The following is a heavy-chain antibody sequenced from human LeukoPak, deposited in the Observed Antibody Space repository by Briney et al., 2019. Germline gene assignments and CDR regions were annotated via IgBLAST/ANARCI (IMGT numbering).Heavy chain of an antibody. Sequence: SETLSLTCTVSGGSISSSSYYWGWIRQPPGKGLEWIGSIYYSGSTYYNPSLKSRVTISVDMSKNQFSLKLSSVTAADTAVYYCARHRRQRWGIGYWGQGTLVTVSS. CDR3: ARHRRQRWGIGY. J-gene: IGHJ4*02. D-gene: IGHD6-25*01. CDR1: GGSISSSSYY. V-gene: IGHV4-39*01. CDR2: IYYSGST.